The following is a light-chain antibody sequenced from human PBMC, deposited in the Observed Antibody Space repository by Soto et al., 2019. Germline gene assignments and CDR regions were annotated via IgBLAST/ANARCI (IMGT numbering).Light chain of an antibody. V-gene: IGKV1-12*01. Sequence: DIQMTQSPSSVSASVGDKVTISCRASEDVKSRLAWYQQTPGKAPNLLIFHASSLQSGVPSRFSGSGSGTDFTLTLSSLEPEDFATYYCQQSDYFPVTFGGGTKVE. CDR3: QQSDYFPVT. CDR1: EDVKSR. J-gene: IGKJ4*01. CDR2: HAS.